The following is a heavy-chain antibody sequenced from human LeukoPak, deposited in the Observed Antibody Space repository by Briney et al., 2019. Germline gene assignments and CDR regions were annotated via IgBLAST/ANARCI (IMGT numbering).Heavy chain of an antibody. J-gene: IGHJ5*02. CDR1: GYSISSGYY. CDR3: ARDRRYCSGGSCSENWFDP. CDR2: IYHSGST. V-gene: IGHV4-38-2*02. D-gene: IGHD2-15*01. Sequence: SETLSLTCTVSGYSISSGYYWGWIRQPPGKGLEWIGSIYHSGSTYYNPSLKSRVTISVDTSKNQFSLKLSSVTAADTAVYYCARDRRYCSGGSCSENWFDPWGQGTLVTVSS.